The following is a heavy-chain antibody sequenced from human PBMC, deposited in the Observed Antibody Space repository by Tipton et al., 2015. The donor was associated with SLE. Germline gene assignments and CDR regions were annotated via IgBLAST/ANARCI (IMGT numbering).Heavy chain of an antibody. CDR1: GFTFTDYA. D-gene: IGHD6-13*01. Sequence: SLRLSCAASGFTFTDYAMSWVRQAPGKGPEWVSGISRRSGDHTYYADSVKGRFTISRDNSKNTLYLQMNSLRAEDTAVYYCARYYSSTWSYYFDFWGPGTLVTVSS. CDR3: ARYYSSTWSYYFDF. CDR2: ISRRSGDHT. V-gene: IGHV3-23*01. J-gene: IGHJ4*02.